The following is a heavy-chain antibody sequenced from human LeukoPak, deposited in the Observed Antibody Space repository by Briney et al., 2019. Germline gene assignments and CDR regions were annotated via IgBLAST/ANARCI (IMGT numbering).Heavy chain of an antibody. CDR3: ARATVAVAGDYWYFDL. CDR1: GFTVSSNY. Sequence: GGSLRLSCAASGFTVSSNYMSWVRQAPGKGLEWVSVIYSGGSTYYADSVKGRFTISSDNSKNTLYLQMNSLRAEDTAVYYCARATVAVAGDYWYFDLWGRGTLVTVSS. CDR2: IYSGGST. V-gene: IGHV3-53*05. J-gene: IGHJ2*01. D-gene: IGHD6-19*01.